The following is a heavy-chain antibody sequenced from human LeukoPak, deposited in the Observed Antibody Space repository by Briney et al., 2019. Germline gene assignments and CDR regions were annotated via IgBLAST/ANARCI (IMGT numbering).Heavy chain of an antibody. CDR3: ASHKVWPVVVPAAASWFDP. CDR2: INRSGST. D-gene: IGHD2-2*01. V-gene: IGHV4-34*01. J-gene: IGHJ5*02. Sequence: SETLSLTCAVYGGSFSGYYWSWIRQPPGKGLEWIGEINRSGSTNYNPSLKSRVTISVDTSKNQFSLKLSSVTAADTAVYYCASHKVWPVVVPAAASWFDPWGQGTLVTVSS. CDR1: GGSFSGYY.